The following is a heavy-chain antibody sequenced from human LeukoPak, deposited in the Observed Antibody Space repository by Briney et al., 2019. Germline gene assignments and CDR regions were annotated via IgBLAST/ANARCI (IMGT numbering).Heavy chain of an antibody. Sequence: PGGSLRLSCAASGFTFSDYTINWVRQAPGKGLEWVSGLSGSGGTTYYADPVKGRFTISRDNSKNTLYLQMDSLRAEDTAVYFCARAMMVVANLWGAYDYWGQGTLVTVSS. CDR3: ARAMMVVANLWGAYDY. V-gene: IGHV3-23*01. D-gene: IGHD3-22*01. CDR2: LSGSGGTT. CDR1: GFTFSDYT. J-gene: IGHJ4*02.